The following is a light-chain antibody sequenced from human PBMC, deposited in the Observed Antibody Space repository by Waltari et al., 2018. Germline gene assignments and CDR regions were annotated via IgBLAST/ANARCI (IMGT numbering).Light chain of an antibody. Sequence: EIVMTQSPLSLPVTPGEPASISCRSSQSLLDNNGYNYLDWYLQKQGQSPQILIYLGSNRASGVPDRFSGSGSGTDFTLKISRVEAEDAGVYYCTEALQSVTFGQGTRLEIK. CDR2: LGS. CDR3: TEALQSVT. J-gene: IGKJ5*01. CDR1: QSLLDNNGYNY. V-gene: IGKV2-28*01.